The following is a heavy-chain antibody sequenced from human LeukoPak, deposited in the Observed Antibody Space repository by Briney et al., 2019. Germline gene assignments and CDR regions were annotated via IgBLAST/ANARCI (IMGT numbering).Heavy chain of an antibody. Sequence: GGSLRLSCAASGFTFSSYAMSWVRQAPGKGLEWVSAISGSGGSTYYADSVKGRYTISRDNSKNTLYLQMNSLRAEDTAVYYCAKGPFVMATIKEYWFDPWGQGTLVTVSS. CDR2: ISGSGGST. CDR3: AKGPFVMATIKEYWFDP. J-gene: IGHJ5*02. CDR1: GFTFSSYA. D-gene: IGHD5-24*01. V-gene: IGHV3-23*01.